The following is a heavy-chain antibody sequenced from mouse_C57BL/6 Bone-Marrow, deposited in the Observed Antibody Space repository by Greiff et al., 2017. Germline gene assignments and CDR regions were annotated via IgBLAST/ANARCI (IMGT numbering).Heavy chain of an antibody. Sequence: EVKLVESGGGLVKPGGSLKLSCAASGFTFSSYAMSWVRQTPEKRLEWVATISDGGSYTCYPDNVKGRFTISRDNAKNNLYLQMSHLKSEDTAMYYCARDKGYDYDGFAYWGQGTLVTVSA. V-gene: IGHV5-4*01. CDR1: GFTFSSYA. CDR2: ISDGGSYT. J-gene: IGHJ3*01. CDR3: ARDKGYDYDGFAY. D-gene: IGHD2-4*01.